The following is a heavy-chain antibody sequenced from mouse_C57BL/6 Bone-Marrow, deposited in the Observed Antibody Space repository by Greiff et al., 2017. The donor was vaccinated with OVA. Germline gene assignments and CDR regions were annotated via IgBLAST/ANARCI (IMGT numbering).Heavy chain of an antibody. V-gene: IGHV5-6*01. Sequence: VQLKESGGDLVKPGGSLKLSCAASGFTFSSYGMSWVRQTPYKRLEWVATISSGGSYTYYPDSVKGRFTISRDNAKNTLYLQMSSLKSEDTAMYYCARHGITTVVASYYFDYWGQGTTLTVSS. CDR3: ARHGITTVVASYYFDY. J-gene: IGHJ2*01. CDR2: ISSGGSYT. D-gene: IGHD1-1*01. CDR1: GFTFSSYG.